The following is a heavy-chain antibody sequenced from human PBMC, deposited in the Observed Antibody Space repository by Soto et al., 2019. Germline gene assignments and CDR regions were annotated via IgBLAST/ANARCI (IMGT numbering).Heavy chain of an antibody. J-gene: IGHJ3*02. D-gene: IGHD1-1*01. CDR3: ATWLQREHAFDI. V-gene: IGHV3-53*01. Sequence: DVQLEESGGGLIQPGGSLRLSCAASGFSFSGKNYLTWVRQDPGKGLEWVSALYSSDGTYYADSVKGRFSVSRDNSKNTFYLQLHSLRPEDTALYFCATWLQREHAFDIWGLGTMVTVSS. CDR1: GFSFSGKNY. CDR2: LYSSDGT.